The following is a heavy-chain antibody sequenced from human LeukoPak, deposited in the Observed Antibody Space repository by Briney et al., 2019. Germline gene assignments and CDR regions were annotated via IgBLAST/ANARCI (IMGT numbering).Heavy chain of an antibody. CDR2: ISSSSTI. J-gene: IGHJ4*02. CDR3: ARDSNYYGSGG. D-gene: IGHD3-10*01. Sequence: EGSLRLSCAASGFTFSSYSMNWVRQAPGKGLEWVSYISSSSTIYYADSVKGRFTISRDNAKNSLYLQMNSLRDEDTAVYYCARDSNYYGSGGWGQGTLVTVSS. CDR1: GFTFSSYS. V-gene: IGHV3-48*02.